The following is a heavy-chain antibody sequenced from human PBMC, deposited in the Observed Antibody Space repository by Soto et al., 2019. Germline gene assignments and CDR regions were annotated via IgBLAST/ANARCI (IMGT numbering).Heavy chain of an antibody. V-gene: IGHV3-21*01. CDR3: AIDSPPAAPYSSAWTGWFDP. D-gene: IGHD6-19*01. CDR1: GFSFSSYT. Sequence: EVQLVESGGGLVKPGGSLRLSCAASGFSFSSYTMNWVRQAPGKGLDWVSAISPTSSHIYYADSVKGRVTISRDNAKNSLYLQLNRLRAEDTAVYYCAIDSPPAAPYSSAWTGWFDPWGQGTLVTVSS. J-gene: IGHJ5*02. CDR2: ISPTSSHI.